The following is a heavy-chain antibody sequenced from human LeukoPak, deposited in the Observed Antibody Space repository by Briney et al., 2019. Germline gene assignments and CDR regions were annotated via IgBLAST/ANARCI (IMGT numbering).Heavy chain of an antibody. D-gene: IGHD6-6*01. V-gene: IGHV1-2*02. CDR2: INPNSGGT. CDR1: GYTFTGYY. J-gene: IGHJ5*02. CDR3: ASSLSIEYSSSTVDWFDP. Sequence: ASVKVSCKASGYTFTGYYMHWVRQAPGQGLEWMGWINPNSGGTNYAQKFQGRVTMTRDTSISTAYMELSRLRSDDTAVYYCASSLSIEYSSSTVDWFDPWGQGTLVTVSS.